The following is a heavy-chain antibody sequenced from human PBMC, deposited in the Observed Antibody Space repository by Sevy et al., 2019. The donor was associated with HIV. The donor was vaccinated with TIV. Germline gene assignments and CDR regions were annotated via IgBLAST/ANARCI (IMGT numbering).Heavy chain of an antibody. D-gene: IGHD3-22*01. CDR1: GYTFTSYY. J-gene: IGHJ6*02. CDR2: INPSGGST. V-gene: IGHV1-46*01. CDR3: ARAILTHYYDSSSSSPGMDV. Sequence: ASVKVSCKASGYTFTSYYMHWVRQAPGQGLEWMGIINPSGGSTSYAQKFQGRVTMTRDTSTSTVYMELSSLRSEDTAVYYCARAILTHYYDSSSSSPGMDVWGQGTTVTVSS.